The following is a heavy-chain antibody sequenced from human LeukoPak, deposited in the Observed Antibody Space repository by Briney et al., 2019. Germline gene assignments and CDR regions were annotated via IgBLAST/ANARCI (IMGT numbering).Heavy chain of an antibody. CDR3: ARGGYQPYYYMDV. Sequence: GGSLRLSCVASGFPFPTYAMMWVRQAPGKGLEWVSSVRVSDGARFYADSVKGRFTTSRDNSKNIVYLQMDSLRVDDTALYYCARGGYQPYYYMDVWGTGTTVTVSS. D-gene: IGHD2-2*01. V-gene: IGHV3-23*01. CDR2: VRVSDGAR. CDR1: GFPFPTYA. J-gene: IGHJ6*03.